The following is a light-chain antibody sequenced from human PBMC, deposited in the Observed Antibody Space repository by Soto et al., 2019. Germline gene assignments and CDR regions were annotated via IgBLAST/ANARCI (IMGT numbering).Light chain of an antibody. CDR2: KAS. CDR3: QQYDSNLYT. V-gene: IGKV1-5*03. J-gene: IGKJ2*01. CDR1: QSISNW. Sequence: DIQMTQSPSTLSASVGDRVTITCRASQSISNWLAWYQQKPGKAPKLLIYKASTLESGVPSRFSGSGSVTEFTLTISSLQPDDFATYYCQQYDSNLYTFGQGTKLEIK.